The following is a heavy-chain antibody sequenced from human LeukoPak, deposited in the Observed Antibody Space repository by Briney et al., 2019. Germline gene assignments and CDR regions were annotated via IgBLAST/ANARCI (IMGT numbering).Heavy chain of an antibody. D-gene: IGHD3-10*01. CDR2: IRSKAYGGTT. Sequence: GGSLRLSCTASGFTFGDYAMSWGRQAPGKGLEWGGFIRSKAYGGTTEYAASVKGRFTISRDDSKSIAYLQMNSLKTEDTAVYYCTSVLLWFGEFYYFDHWRQGPLVPVSS. CDR3: TSVLLWFGEFYYFDH. J-gene: IGHJ4*02. CDR1: GFTFGDYA. V-gene: IGHV3-49*04.